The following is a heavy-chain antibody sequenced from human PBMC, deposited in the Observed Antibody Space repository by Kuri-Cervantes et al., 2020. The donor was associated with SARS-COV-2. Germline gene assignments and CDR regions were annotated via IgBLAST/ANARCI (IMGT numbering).Heavy chain of an antibody. V-gene: IGHV3-23*01. CDR1: GFTFSSYS. CDR3: AKALVGAGTNYYYGMDV. CDR2: ISGSGGST. J-gene: IGHJ6*02. Sequence: GGSLRLSCATSGFTFSSYSMSWVRQAPGKGLEWVSGISGSGGSTYSADSVKRRLTISRDNSKNTLYLQMNSLRAEDTAVYYCAKALVGAGTNYYYGMDVWGQGTTVTVSS. D-gene: IGHD1-26*01.